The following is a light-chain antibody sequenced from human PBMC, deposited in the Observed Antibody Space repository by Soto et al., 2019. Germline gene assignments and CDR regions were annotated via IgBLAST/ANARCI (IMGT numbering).Light chain of an antibody. CDR1: QSVSSSN. CDR2: GAS. V-gene: IGKV3-20*01. Sequence: EIVLTQSRGTLSLSPGERATLSCRASQSVSSSNLAWNQQKPGQAPRLLIYGASSRATVIPDRFSGSGSGTDFTLTISRLEPEDFAVYYCQQYGSSPFTFGPGTKVDIK. J-gene: IGKJ3*01. CDR3: QQYGSSPFT.